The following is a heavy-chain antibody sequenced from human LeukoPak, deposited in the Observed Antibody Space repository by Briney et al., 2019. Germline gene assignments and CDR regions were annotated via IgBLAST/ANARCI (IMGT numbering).Heavy chain of an antibody. Sequence: PSETLSLTCTVSGGSISSYYWSWIRQPPGKGLEWIGYIYYSGSTNYNPSLKSRVTISVDTSKNQFSLKLSSVTAADTAVYYCARWRFLASMVRGVMAIEDAFDIWGQGTMVTVSS. D-gene: IGHD3-10*01. J-gene: IGHJ3*02. V-gene: IGHV4-59*01. CDR2: IYYSGST. CDR1: GGSISSYY. CDR3: ARWRFLASMVRGVMAIEDAFDI.